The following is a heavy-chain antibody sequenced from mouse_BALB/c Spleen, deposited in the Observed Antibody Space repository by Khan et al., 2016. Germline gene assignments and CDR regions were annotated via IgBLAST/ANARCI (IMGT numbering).Heavy chain of an antibody. D-gene: IGHD1-2*01. CDR1: GYSITSDYA. V-gene: IGHV3-2*02. Sequence: EVQLQESGPGLVKPSQSLSLTCTVTGYSITSDYAWNLIRQFPGNKLEWMGYIGYSGSTHYNPSLKSRISITRDPSKNQFFLQLNSMTTEDTATYYCALLRLAYWGQGTLVTVSA. CDR2: IGYSGST. CDR3: ALLRLAY. J-gene: IGHJ3*01.